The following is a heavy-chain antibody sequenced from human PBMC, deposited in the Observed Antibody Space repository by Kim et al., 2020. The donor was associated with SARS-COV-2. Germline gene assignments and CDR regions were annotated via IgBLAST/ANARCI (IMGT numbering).Heavy chain of an antibody. CDR3: ARIEVYYYGSGSYQDY. D-gene: IGHD3-10*01. V-gene: IGHV3-33*05. CDR1: GFTFSSYG. CDR2: ISYDGSNK. Sequence: GGSLRLSCAASGFTFSSYGMHWVRQAPGKGLEWVAVISYDGSNKYYADSVKGRFTISRDNSKNTLYLQMNSLRAEDTAVYYCARIEVYYYGSGSYQDYWGQGTLVTVSS. J-gene: IGHJ4*02.